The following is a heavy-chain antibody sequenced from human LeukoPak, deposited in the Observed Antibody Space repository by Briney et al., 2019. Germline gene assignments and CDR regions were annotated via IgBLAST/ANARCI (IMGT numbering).Heavy chain of an antibody. J-gene: IGHJ6*02. D-gene: IGHD3-10*01. CDR1: GFTFSTYA. V-gene: IGHV3-30-3*01. Sequence: GGSLRLSCAGSGFTFSTYAFHWARQAPGKGLEWVAIISYDGNNKSYVDSMKGRITISRDNSKNTLYLQMNSLRTDDTAVYYCARVETGTYYGAMDVWGQGTTVTVSS. CDR2: ISYDGNNK. CDR3: ARVETGTYYGAMDV.